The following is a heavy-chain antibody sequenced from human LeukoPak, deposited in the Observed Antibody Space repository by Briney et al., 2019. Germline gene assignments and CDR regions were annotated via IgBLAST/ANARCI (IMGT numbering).Heavy chain of an antibody. D-gene: IGHD5-18*01. J-gene: IGHJ5*02. Sequence: GGSLRLSCAASGFTLSSHSMHWVRQGPGKGLVWVSRINGDGSGTNHADSVKGRFTISRDNAKNTLYLQMNSLRAEDTAVYYCARERGYSYGYAGDWFDPWGQGTLVTVSS. CDR1: GFTLSSHS. V-gene: IGHV3-74*01. CDR3: ARERGYSYGYAGDWFDP. CDR2: INGDGSGT.